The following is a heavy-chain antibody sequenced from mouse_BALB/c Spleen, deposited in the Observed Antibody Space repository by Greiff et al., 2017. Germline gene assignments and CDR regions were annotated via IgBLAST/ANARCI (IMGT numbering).Heavy chain of an antibody. D-gene: IGHD2-4*01. Sequence: QVQLKQSGAELVRPGTSVKVSCKASGYAFTNYLIEWVKQRPGQGLEWIGVINPGSGGTNYNEKFKGKATLTADKSSSTAYMQLSSLTSDDSAVYFCARGNDYKDAMDYWGQGTSVTVSS. CDR3: ARGNDYKDAMDY. V-gene: IGHV1-54*01. CDR1: GYAFTNYL. CDR2: INPGSGGT. J-gene: IGHJ4*01.